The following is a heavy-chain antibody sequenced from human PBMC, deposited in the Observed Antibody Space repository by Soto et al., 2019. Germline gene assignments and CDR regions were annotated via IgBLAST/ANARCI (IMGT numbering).Heavy chain of an antibody. V-gene: IGHV3-7*01. D-gene: IGHD3-9*01. CDR2: IKQDGSEK. CDR3: ARVKELRYFDWLFPTDGYFDY. CDR1: GFTFISYW. Sequence: GGSLRLSCAASGFTFISYWMSWVLQAPWKGLEWVANIKQDGSEKYYVDSVKGRFTISRDNAKNSLYLQMNSLRAEDTAVYYCARVKELRYFDWLFPTDGYFDYWGQGTLVTVSS. J-gene: IGHJ4*02.